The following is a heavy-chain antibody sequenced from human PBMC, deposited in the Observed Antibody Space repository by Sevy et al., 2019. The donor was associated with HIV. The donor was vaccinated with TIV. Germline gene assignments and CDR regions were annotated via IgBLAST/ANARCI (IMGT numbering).Heavy chain of an antibody. V-gene: IGHV5-51*01. CDR3: ARHVTYSSSWYYYYGMDV. D-gene: IGHD6-13*01. Sequence: GESLKISCKGSGYSFTSYCIGWVRQMPGKGLEWMGIIYPGDSDTRYSPSFQGQVTISADKSISTAYLQWSSLKASDTAMYYCARHVTYSSSWYYYYGMDVWGQGTTVTVSS. J-gene: IGHJ6*02. CDR1: GYSFTSYC. CDR2: IYPGDSDT.